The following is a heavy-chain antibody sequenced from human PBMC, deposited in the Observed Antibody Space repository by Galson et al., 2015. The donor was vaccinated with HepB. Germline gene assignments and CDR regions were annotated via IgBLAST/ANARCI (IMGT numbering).Heavy chain of an antibody. V-gene: IGHV1-2*02. CDR3: AREDYCSGDSCYSFDS. Sequence: SVKVSCKASGYIFTAYYIHWVRQAPGQGLERMGWINPNSGGAKYAQKFQGRVTMTRDTSITTAYMELSRLRSDDTAVYFCAREDYCSGDSCYSFDSWGQGTLVTVSS. CDR2: INPNSGGA. D-gene: IGHD2-15*01. J-gene: IGHJ4*02. CDR1: GYIFTAYY.